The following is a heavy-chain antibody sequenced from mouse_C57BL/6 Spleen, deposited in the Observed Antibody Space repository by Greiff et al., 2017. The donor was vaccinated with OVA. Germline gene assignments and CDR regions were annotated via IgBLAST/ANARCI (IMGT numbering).Heavy chain of an antibody. J-gene: IGHJ3*01. Sequence: VQLKESEGGLVQPGSSMKLSCTASGFTFSDYYMAWVRQVPEKGLEWVANINYDGSSTYYLDSLKSRFIISRDNAKNILYLQMSSLKSEDTATYYCARIYDGYFAYWGQGTLVTVSA. CDR3: ARIYDGYFAY. V-gene: IGHV5-16*01. D-gene: IGHD2-3*01. CDR2: INYDGSST. CDR1: GFTFSDYY.